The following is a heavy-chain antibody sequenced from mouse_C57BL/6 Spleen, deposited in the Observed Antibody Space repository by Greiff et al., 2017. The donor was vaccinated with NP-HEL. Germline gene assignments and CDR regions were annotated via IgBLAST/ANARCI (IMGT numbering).Heavy chain of an antibody. D-gene: IGHD4-1*01. CDR3: AGGLGRGGYYFDY. V-gene: IGHV1-55*01. CDR1: GYTFTSYW. CDR2: INPGSGST. Sequence: QVQLQQSGAELVKPGASVKMSCKASGYTFTSYWITWVKQRPGQGLEWIGDINPGSGSTNYNEKFKGKATLTVDTSSSTAYMQLSSLASEDSAVYDCAGGLGRGGYYFDYWGQGTTLTVSS. J-gene: IGHJ2*01.